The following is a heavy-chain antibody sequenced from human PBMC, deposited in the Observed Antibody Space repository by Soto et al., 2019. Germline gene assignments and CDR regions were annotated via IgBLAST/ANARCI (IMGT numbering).Heavy chain of an antibody. CDR2: IYRSGST. D-gene: IGHD1-7*01. J-gene: IGHJ4*02. V-gene: IGHV4-4*03. Sequence: PPTXSPTGVVSAGSSTTNNSCTCFRPPPGQVMECIGEIYRSGSTNHNPSLKSRVTISLDKSEKKLAVKVTSPTAADKGLYYGARRDTGTRGEYWGQGTLVTVSS. CDR3: ARRDTGTRGEY. CDR1: AGSSTTNNS.